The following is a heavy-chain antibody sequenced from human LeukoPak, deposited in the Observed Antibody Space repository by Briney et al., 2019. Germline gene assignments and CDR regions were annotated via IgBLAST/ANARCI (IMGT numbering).Heavy chain of an antibody. CDR2: IYYSGST. CDR1: GGSISDYY. CDR3: ARGWGYYDSSGYYF. D-gene: IGHD3-22*01. J-gene: IGHJ4*02. V-gene: IGHV4-59*01. Sequence: SETLSLTCTVSGGSISDYYWNWMRQPPGKGLEWIGYIYYSGSTNYNPSLKSRVTISVDTSKNQFSLKLSSVTAADTAVYYCARGWGYYDSSGYYFWGQGTLVTVSS.